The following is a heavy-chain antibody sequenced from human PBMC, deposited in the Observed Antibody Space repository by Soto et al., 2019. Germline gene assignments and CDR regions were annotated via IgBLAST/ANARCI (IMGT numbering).Heavy chain of an antibody. CDR2: IYHSGST. CDR3: ARVGIAAAGTDYYGMDV. V-gene: IGHV4-30-2*01. CDR1: GGSISSGGYS. D-gene: IGHD6-13*01. J-gene: IGHJ6*02. Sequence: QLQLQESGSGLVKPSQTLSLTCAVSGGSISSGGYSWSWIRQPPGKGLEWIGYIYHSGSTYYNPSLKRRVTTSVDRSKNQFSLKLSSVTAADTAVYYCARVGIAAAGTDYYGMDVWGQGTTVTVSS.